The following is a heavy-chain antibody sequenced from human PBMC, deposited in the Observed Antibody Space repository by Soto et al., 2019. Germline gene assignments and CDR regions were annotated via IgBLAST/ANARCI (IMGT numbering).Heavy chain of an antibody. CDR3: TRHTNSAHGRGFPAERILLNGHS. V-gene: IGHV3-66*04. D-gene: IGHD1-1*01. Sequence: WIIKAKRKGLEWVSVMYIGGSTDYADSVKGRFTISRDNSKNTLYLQMSNLRAEDTFVYCCTRHTNSAHGRGFPAERILLNGHS. J-gene: IGHJ5*01. CDR2: MYIGGST.